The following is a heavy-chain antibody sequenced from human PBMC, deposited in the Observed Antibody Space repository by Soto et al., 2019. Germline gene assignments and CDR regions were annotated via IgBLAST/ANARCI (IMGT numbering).Heavy chain of an antibody. Sequence: GESLKISCKTSGYSFTGYWVAWVRQTPGRGLEWMGIIYPTDSDIRYSPSFQGQVTISADKSISTVYLQWSSLKASDTAMYYCARQDGVGHYYCDCWGQGTLVTVAS. CDR2: IYPTDSDI. CDR3: ARQDGVGHYYCDC. V-gene: IGHV5-51*01. J-gene: IGHJ4*02. CDR1: GYSFTGYW.